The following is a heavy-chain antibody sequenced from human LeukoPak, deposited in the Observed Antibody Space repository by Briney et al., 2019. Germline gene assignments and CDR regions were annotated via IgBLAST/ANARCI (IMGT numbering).Heavy chain of an antibody. J-gene: IGHJ4*02. CDR2: IYAGDSDA. CDR3: ARLLPGNPLLDY. V-gene: IGHV5-51*01. Sequence: GESLKISCKGSGCSFNSYWIAWVRQMPGKGLEWMGIIYAGDSDARYGPPFQGQVTFSADKSINTAYLQWNSLKASDTAMYYCARLLPGNPLLDYWGQGTLVTVSS. D-gene: IGHD2-15*01. CDR1: GCSFNSYW.